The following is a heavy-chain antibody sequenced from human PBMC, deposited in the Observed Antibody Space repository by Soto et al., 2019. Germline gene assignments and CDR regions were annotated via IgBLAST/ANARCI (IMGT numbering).Heavy chain of an antibody. CDR3: ARGGTGTTDWFDP. J-gene: IGHJ5*02. D-gene: IGHD1-7*01. CDR1: GFTVSSNY. CDR2: IYSGGST. Sequence: GGSLRLSCAASGFTVSSNYMSWVRQAPGKGLEWVSVIYSGGSTYYADSVKGRFTISRDNSKNTLYLQMNSLRAEDTAVYYCARGGTGTTDWFDPWGQGTLVTVSS. V-gene: IGHV3-53*01.